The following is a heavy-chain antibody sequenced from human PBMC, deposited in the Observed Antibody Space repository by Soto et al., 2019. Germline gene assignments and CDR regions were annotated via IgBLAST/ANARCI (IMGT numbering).Heavy chain of an antibody. J-gene: IGHJ6*02. CDR2: ISAYNGNT. CDR3: ARRARPNFWSGYYTGSPYYYYYYGMDV. CDR1: GYTFTSYG. V-gene: IGHV1-18*01. D-gene: IGHD3-3*01. Sequence: RASVKVSCKASGYTFTSYGISWVRQAPGQGLEWMGWISAYNGNTNYAQKLQGRVTMTTDTSTSTAYMELRSLRSDDTAVYYCARRARPNFWSGYYTGSPYYYYYYGMDVWGQGTTVTVSS.